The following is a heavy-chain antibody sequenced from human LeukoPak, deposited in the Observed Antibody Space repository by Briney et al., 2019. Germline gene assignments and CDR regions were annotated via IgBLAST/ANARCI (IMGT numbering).Heavy chain of an antibody. J-gene: IGHJ4*02. CDR2: IYYDGSNK. V-gene: IGHV3-33*06. Sequence: GGSLRLSCAASGFIFSSYGMHWVRQAPGKGLEWVAVIYYDGSNKYYADSVRGRFTISRDNSKNTLFLQMSSLRAEDTAVYYCAKEGSGYYSNWGQGTLVTVSS. CDR1: GFIFSSYG. D-gene: IGHD3-22*01. CDR3: AKEGSGYYSN.